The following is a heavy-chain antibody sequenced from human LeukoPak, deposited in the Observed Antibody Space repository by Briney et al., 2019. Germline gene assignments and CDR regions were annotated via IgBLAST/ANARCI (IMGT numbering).Heavy chain of an antibody. CDR2: IFPADSDT. CDR3: AAGYSFGYFEH. J-gene: IGHJ4*02. D-gene: IGHD5-18*01. Sequence: GASLEISCKGSGYMFPTYWIGWVRQMPGKGLEWMGMIFPADSDTRYSPSFLGQVSISADKSISTAYLQWSSLRASDTAIYFCAAGYSFGYFEHWGQGALVTVSS. CDR1: GYMFPTYW. V-gene: IGHV5-51*01.